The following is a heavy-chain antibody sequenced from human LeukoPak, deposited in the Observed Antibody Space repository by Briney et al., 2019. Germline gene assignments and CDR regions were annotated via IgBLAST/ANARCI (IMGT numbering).Heavy chain of an antibody. Sequence: ASVKVSCKASGYTFTGYYMHWVRQAPGQELVCMGWINPNSGGTNYAQKFQGRVTMTRDTSISTAYMELSRLRSDDTAVYYCAREGRIGVVPAAINYYYYGMDVWGQGTTVTVSS. V-gene: IGHV1-2*02. J-gene: IGHJ6*02. CDR2: INPNSGGT. D-gene: IGHD2-2*01. CDR3: AREGRIGVVPAAINYYYYGMDV. CDR1: GYTFTGYY.